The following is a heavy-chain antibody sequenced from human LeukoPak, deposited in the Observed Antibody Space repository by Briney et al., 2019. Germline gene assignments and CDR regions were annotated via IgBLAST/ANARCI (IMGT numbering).Heavy chain of an antibody. J-gene: IGHJ4*02. Sequence: GGSLRLSCAASGFTFSSYWMSWVRQAPGKGLEWVANIKQDGSEKYYVDSVKGRFTISRDNPKNSLYLQMNSLRAEDTAVYYCARDKVVGTTYFDYWGQGTLVTVSS. CDR1: GFTFSSYW. CDR3: ARDKVVGTTYFDY. D-gene: IGHD1-26*01. V-gene: IGHV3-7*01. CDR2: IKQDGSEK.